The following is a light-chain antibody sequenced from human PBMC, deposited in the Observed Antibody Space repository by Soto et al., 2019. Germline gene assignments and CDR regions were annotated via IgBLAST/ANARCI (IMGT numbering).Light chain of an antibody. CDR1: QGISSW. Sequence: DIQMTQSPSSVSASVGDRVTITCRASQGISSWLAWYQQKPGKDPKLLIYAASSVQSGVPSKFRGSGSGTDFTLTISRLQPEDFAAYYGQQANSFPITFGPGTRLEIK. CDR2: AAS. V-gene: IGKV1-12*01. J-gene: IGKJ5*01. CDR3: QQANSFPIT.